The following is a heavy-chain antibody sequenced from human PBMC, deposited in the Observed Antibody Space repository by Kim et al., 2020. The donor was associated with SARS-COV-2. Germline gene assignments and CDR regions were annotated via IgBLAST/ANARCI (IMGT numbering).Heavy chain of an antibody. D-gene: IGHD6-19*01. J-gene: IGHJ4*02. CDR3: ARSDGQWLVRDYFDY. Sequence: PSLQGRVTISVDTSKNQFSLKLSYVTAADTDVYCCARSDGQWLVRDYFDYWGQGTLVTVSS. V-gene: IGHV4-59*01.